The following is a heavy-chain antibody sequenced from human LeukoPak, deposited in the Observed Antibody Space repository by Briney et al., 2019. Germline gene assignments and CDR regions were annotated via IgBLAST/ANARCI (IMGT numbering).Heavy chain of an antibody. CDR2: INSDGSST. V-gene: IGHV3-74*01. D-gene: IGHD1-14*01. CDR1: GFTFSSYW. J-gene: IGHJ4*02. CDR3: AREAETEALGY. Sequence: PGGSLRLSCAASGFTFSSYWMHWVRQAPGKGLVRVSRINSDGSSTSYADSVKGRFTISRDNAKNTLYLQMNSLRAEDTAVYYCAREAETEALGYWGQGTLVTVSS.